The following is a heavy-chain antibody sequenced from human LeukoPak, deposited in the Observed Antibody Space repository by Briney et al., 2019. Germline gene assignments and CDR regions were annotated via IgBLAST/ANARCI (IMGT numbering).Heavy chain of an antibody. V-gene: IGHV3-23*01. CDR2: ISASGNST. D-gene: IGHD6-19*01. J-gene: IGHJ3*02. Sequence: GGSLRLSCAASGFTFRNYAMSWVRQAPGKGLEWVSDISASGNSTYYADSVKGRFTISRDNSKNTLYLQMNSLRAEDTAVYYCAKGVGVAGTENAFDIWGQGTMVTVSS. CDR3: AKGVGVAGTENAFDI. CDR1: GFTFRNYA.